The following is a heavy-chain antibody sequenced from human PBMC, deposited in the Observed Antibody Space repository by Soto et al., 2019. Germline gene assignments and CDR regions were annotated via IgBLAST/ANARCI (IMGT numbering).Heavy chain of an antibody. V-gene: IGHV3-30-3*01. D-gene: IGHD1-26*01. J-gene: IGHJ4*02. Sequence: LRLSCAASGFTFSSYAMHWVRHAPGNGLEWVAVISYDGSNKYYADSVKGRFTISRDNSKNTLYLQMNSLRAEDTAVYYCARATTRDPIEIATTTDYWGQGTLVTVS. CDR1: GFTFSSYA. CDR2: ISYDGSNK. CDR3: ARATTRDPIEIATTTDY.